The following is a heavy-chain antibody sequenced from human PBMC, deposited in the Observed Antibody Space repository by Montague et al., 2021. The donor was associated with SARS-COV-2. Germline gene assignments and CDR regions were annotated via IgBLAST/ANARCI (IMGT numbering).Heavy chain of an antibody. CDR2: IYYSGST. J-gene: IGHJ6*02. V-gene: IGHV4-39*01. D-gene: IGHD4-23*01. CDR3: ARLVETYYYYYGMDV. CDR1: GGSISSSSYY. Sequence: SETLSLTCTVSGGSISSSSYYWGWFRQPPGKGLEWIGSIYYSGSTYYNPSLKSRVTISVDTSKNQFSLKLSSVTAADTAVYYCARLVETYYYYYGMDVWGQGTTVTVSS.